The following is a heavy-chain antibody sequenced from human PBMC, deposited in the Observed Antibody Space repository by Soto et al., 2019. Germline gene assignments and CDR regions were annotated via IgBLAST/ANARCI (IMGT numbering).Heavy chain of an antibody. CDR2: ISVYNGNT. D-gene: IGHD3-22*01. Sequence: ASVKVSCKASGYTFTSYGINWVRQAPGQGLEWMGRISVYNGNTNYAQKLQGRVTMTTDTSTSTVYMELSSLRSEDTAVYYCASSYYYDSSGYSSLYYYYGMDVWGHSFDYWGQGTLVTVSS. CDR1: GYTFTSYG. V-gene: IGHV1-18*01. J-gene: IGHJ4*02. CDR3: ASSYYYDSSGYSSLYYYYGMDVWGHSFDY.